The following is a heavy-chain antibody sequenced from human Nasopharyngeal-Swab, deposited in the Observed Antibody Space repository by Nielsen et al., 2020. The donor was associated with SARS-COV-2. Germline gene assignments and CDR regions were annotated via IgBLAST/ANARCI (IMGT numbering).Heavy chain of an antibody. CDR2: IGTAGDT. Sequence: GGSLRLSCAASGFTFSSYSMNWVRQATGKGLEWVSAIGTAGDTYYPGSVKGRFTISRENAKNSLYLQMNSLRAGDTAVYYCARDRWTLGMDVWGQGTTVTVSS. V-gene: IGHV3-13*01. D-gene: IGHD7-27*01. CDR1: GFTFSSYS. CDR3: ARDRWTLGMDV. J-gene: IGHJ6*02.